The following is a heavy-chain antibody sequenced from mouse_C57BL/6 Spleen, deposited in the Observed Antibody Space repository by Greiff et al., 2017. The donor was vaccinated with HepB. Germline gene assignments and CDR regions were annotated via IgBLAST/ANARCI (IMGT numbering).Heavy chain of an antibody. D-gene: IGHD1-1*02. Sequence: VQLQQSGPELVKPGASVKLSCKASGYTFTDYYMNWVKQSHGKSLEWIGDINPNNGGTSYNQKFKGKATLTVDKSSSTAYMELRSLTSEDSAVYYCARYGGIRAIDYWGQGTSVTVSS. V-gene: IGHV1-26*01. CDR1: GYTFTDYY. CDR3: ARYGGIRAIDY. J-gene: IGHJ4*01. CDR2: INPNNGGT.